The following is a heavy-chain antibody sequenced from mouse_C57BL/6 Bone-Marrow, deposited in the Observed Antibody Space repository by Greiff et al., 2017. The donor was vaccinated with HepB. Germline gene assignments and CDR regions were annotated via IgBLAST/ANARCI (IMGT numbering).Heavy chain of an antibody. J-gene: IGHJ2*01. CDR1: GFTFSSYT. D-gene: IGHD1-1*01. Sequence: VQLKESGGGLVKPGGSLKLSCAASGFTFSSYTMSWVRQTPEKRLEWVATISGGGGNTYYPDSVKGRFTISRDNAKNTRYLQMSSLRSEDTALYYCARHGSTVVAPFFDYWGQGTTLTVSS. CDR3: ARHGSTVVAPFFDY. CDR2: ISGGGGNT. V-gene: IGHV5-9*01.